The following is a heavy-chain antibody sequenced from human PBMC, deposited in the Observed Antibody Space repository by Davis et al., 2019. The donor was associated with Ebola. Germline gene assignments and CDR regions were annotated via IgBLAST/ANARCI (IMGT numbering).Heavy chain of an antibody. Sequence: PGGSLRLSCAASGFVFSDFSMNWVRQAPGKGLEWITYITKGSDAIHYADFVKGRFTVSRDNAKNSVFLQMSSLRDEDLAVYYCARDRFFAFDFWSQGVHVSVSS. D-gene: IGHD3/OR15-3a*01. CDR3: ARDRFFAFDF. V-gene: IGHV3-48*02. J-gene: IGHJ4*02. CDR2: ITKGSDAI. CDR1: GFVFSDFS.